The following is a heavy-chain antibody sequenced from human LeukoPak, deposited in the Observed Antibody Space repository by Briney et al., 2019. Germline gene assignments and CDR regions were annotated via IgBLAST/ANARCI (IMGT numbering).Heavy chain of an antibody. D-gene: IGHD3-22*01. J-gene: IGHJ4*02. CDR3: ARAGITMIVVVITNYFDY. Sequence: GGSLRLSCAASGFTFSSYSMNWVRQAPGKGLEWVSSISSSSSYIYYADSVKGRFTISRDNAKNSLYLQMNSLRAEDTAVYYYARAGITMIVVVITNYFDYWGQGTLVTVSS. V-gene: IGHV3-21*01. CDR2: ISSSSSYI. CDR1: GFTFSSYS.